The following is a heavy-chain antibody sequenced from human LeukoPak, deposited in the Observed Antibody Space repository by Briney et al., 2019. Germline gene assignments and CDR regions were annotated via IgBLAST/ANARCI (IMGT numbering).Heavy chain of an antibody. V-gene: IGHV4-39*07. D-gene: IGHD2-15*01. CDR3: ARGCCSGGSCYSYYYYNYMDV. CDR1: GGSISSSSYY. Sequence: SETLSLTCNVSGGSISSSSYYWDWIRQPPGKGLEWIGNIYYSGSTTYNPSLKSRVTISVDTSKNQFSLKLSSVTAAGTAVYYCARGCCSGGSCYSYYYYNYMDVWGKGTTVTVSS. J-gene: IGHJ6*03. CDR2: IYYSGST.